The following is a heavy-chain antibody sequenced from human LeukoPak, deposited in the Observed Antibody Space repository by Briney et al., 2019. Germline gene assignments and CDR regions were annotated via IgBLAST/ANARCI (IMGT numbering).Heavy chain of an antibody. J-gene: IGHJ4*02. D-gene: IGHD2-8*01. CDR1: GFTFSSNAM. CDR3: SRENGAFSPFGY. CDR2: ISLTGLT. V-gene: IGHV4-4*02. Sequence: GSLRLSCAASGFTFSSNAMTWVRQPPGQGLEWIGEISLTGLTHYNPSLESRVTVSLDKSKNQLSLNLTSVTAADTAVYYCSRENGAFSPFGYWGQGTLVTVLS.